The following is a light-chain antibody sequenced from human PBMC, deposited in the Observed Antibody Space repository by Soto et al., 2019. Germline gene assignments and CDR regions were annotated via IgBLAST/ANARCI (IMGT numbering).Light chain of an antibody. CDR2: EVS. CDR3: SSYTSSSTLV. J-gene: IGLJ1*01. CDR1: SSDVGGYTY. V-gene: IGLV2-14*01. Sequence: QSALTQPASVSGSPGKSITISCTGPSSDVGGYTYVSWYQQHPGKSPKLMIYEVSNRPSGVSNRCSGSKSGNTASLTISGLQAEDEADYYCSSYTSSSTLVFGTGTKLTVL.